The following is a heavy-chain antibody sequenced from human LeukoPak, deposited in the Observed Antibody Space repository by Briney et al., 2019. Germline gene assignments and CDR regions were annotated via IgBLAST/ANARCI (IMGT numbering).Heavy chain of an antibody. J-gene: IGHJ3*02. CDR2: IYYSGST. CDR1: GYSISSSNW. Sequence: TSETLSLTCAVSGYSISSSNWWGWIRQPPGKGLEWIGYIYYSGSTNYNPSLKSRVTMSVDTSKNQFSLKLSSVTALDTAVYYCARNSLDAFDIWGQRDNGHRLF. V-gene: IGHV4-28*06. CDR3: ARNSLDAFDI.